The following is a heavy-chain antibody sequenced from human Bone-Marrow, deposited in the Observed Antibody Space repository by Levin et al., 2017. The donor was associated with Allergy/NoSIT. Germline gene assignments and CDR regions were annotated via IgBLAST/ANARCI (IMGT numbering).Heavy chain of an antibody. CDR3: ARVRESYYYGMDV. Sequence: SETLSLTCTVSGGSISSYYWSWIRQPPGKGLGWIGYIYYSGSTNYNPSLKSRVTISVDTSKNQFSLKLSSVTAADTAVYYCARVRESYYYGMDVWSQGTTVTVSS. CDR1: GGSISSYY. D-gene: IGHD3-10*01. CDR2: IYYSGST. V-gene: IGHV4-59*01. J-gene: IGHJ6*02.